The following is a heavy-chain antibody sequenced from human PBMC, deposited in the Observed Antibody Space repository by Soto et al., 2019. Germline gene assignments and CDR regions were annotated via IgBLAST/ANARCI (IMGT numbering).Heavy chain of an antibody. Sequence: GGSLRLSCAASGFIFENFGMSWVRQAPGKGLEWISSISGSGFKKYYADSVKGRFTISRDNSKSTVYLELNNLSAEDTAVYRCAKNQGVELVPLATVDWFDPWGQGSVVTVSS. D-gene: IGHD1-26*01. CDR2: ISGSGFKK. J-gene: IGHJ5*02. CDR3: AKNQGVELVPLATVDWFDP. V-gene: IGHV3-23*01. CDR1: GFIFENFG.